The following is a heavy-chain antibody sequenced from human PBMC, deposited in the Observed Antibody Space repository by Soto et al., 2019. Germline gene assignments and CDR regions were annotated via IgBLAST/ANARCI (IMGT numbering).Heavy chain of an antibody. V-gene: IGHV3-49*03. CDR3: TGPYCSSTSCQRFEY. Sequence: GGSLRLSCTASGFTFGDYAMSWFRQAPGKGLEWVGFIRSKAYGGTTEYAASVKGRFTISRDDSKSIAYLQMNSLKTEDTAVYYCTGPYCSSTSCQRFEYWGQGTRVTVSS. J-gene: IGHJ4*02. CDR2: IRSKAYGGTT. D-gene: IGHD2-2*01. CDR1: GFTFGDYA.